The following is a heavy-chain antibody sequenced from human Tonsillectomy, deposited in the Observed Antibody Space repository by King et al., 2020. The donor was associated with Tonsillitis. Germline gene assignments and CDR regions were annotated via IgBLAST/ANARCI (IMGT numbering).Heavy chain of an antibody. D-gene: IGHD6-19*01. J-gene: IGHJ4*02. CDR2: ISGSGGNT. V-gene: IGHV3-23*01. CDR1: GFTFSTYA. Sequence: VQLLESGGGLVQPGESLRLSCAASGFTFSTYAMSWVRQAPGKGLEWVSAISGSGGNTYYADSVKGRFTISRDNSKNTLYLKMKSLRAEDTAVYYCAKDLSLSSGWYYFDYWGRGTLVTVSS. CDR3: AKDLSLSSGWYYFDY.